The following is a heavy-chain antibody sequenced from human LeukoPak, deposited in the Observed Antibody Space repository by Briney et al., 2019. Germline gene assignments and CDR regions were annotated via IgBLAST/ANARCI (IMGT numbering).Heavy chain of an antibody. CDR1: GYTFTCYY. CDR2: INPNSGGT. V-gene: IGHV1-2*02. CDR3: AVAVAGSPNWFDP. Sequence: GASVKVSCKASGYTFTCYYMHWVRQAPGQGLEWMGWINPNSGGTNYAQKFQGRVTMTRDTSISTAYMELSRLRSDDTAVYYCAVAVAGSPNWFDPWGQGTLVTVSS. D-gene: IGHD6-19*01. J-gene: IGHJ5*02.